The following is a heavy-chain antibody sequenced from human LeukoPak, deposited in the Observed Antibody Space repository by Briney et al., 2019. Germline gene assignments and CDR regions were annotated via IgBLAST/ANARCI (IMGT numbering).Heavy chain of an antibody. V-gene: IGHV1-46*01. J-gene: IGHJ4*02. D-gene: IGHD6-25*01. CDR3: ARVSATENFDY. CDR1: GYTFTDYY. Sequence: ASVKVSCKASGYTFTDYYLHWLRQAPGQGLEWMGIINPSGGSTSYAQKFQGRVTMTRDTSTSTVYMELSSLRSEDTAVYYCARVSATENFDYWGQGTLVTVSS. CDR2: INPSGGST.